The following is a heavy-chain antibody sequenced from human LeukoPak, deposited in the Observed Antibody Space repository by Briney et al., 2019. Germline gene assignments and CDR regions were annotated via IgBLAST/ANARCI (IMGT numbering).Heavy chain of an antibody. J-gene: IGHJ4*02. V-gene: IGHV3-74*01. D-gene: IGHD3-22*01. Sequence: GGSLRLFCAASGFTFSTYWMHWVRQAPGKGLVWVSRISSDGSSTSYADSVKGRFTISRDNAKNTLYLQMNSLRAEDTAVYYCARDYYYDSRQFDYWGQGTLVTVSS. CDR2: ISSDGSST. CDR3: ARDYYYDSRQFDY. CDR1: GFTFSTYW.